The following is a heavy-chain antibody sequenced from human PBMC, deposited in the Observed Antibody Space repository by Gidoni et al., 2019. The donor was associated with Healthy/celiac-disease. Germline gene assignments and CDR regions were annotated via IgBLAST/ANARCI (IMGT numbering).Heavy chain of an antibody. J-gene: IGHJ3*01. CDR2: IYSGGST. Sequence: EVQLVESGGGLIQPGGSLRLSCAASGFTVSSNYMGWVRQAPGKGLAWVSVIYSGGSTYYADSVKGRFTISRENSKNTLYLQMNSLRAEDKAVDYCARGSPSRGWGQGTMVTVSS. CDR3: ARGSPSRG. CDR1: GFTVSSNY. V-gene: IGHV3-53*01.